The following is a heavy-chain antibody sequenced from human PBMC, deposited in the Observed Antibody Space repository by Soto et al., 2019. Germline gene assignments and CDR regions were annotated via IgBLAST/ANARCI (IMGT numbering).Heavy chain of an antibody. CDR3: ARDTIFGVVYDVFDV. J-gene: IGHJ3*01. D-gene: IGHD3-3*01. CDR1: GGSFSSGGFY. V-gene: IGHV4-31*03. CDR2: MFYSGTT. Sequence: QVQLQESGPGLAQPSQTLSLTCTVSGGSFSSGGFYWSWNRQHPGKGLEWIAYMFYSGTTYYNPSLKSRVTLSMDTSKNQFFLKLTALTAADTAVYFCARDTIFGVVYDVFDVWGQGTLVTVS.